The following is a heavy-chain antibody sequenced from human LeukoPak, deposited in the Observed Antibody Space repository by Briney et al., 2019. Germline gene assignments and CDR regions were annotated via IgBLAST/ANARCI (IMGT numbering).Heavy chain of an antibody. CDR2: IYWNDDK. J-gene: IGHJ5*02. D-gene: IGHD5-24*01. Sequence: SGPTLVNPTETLTLTCTFSGFSLSTSGVGVGSIRQPPGKALDWLALIYWNDDKRYSPSLKTRLTITKDTSKNQVVLTMTNIDPVDTATYYCAHTIRRSWFDPWGQGTLVTVSS. CDR1: GFSLSTSGVG. CDR3: AHTIRRSWFDP. V-gene: IGHV2-5*01.